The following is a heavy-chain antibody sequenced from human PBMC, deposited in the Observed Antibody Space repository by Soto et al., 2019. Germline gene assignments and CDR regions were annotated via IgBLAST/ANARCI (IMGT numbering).Heavy chain of an antibody. CDR3: ARYRISGSWSKFDY. Sequence: SETQSLTCSVSGLTISSASYYWSWIRQHPGKGLEWVGNIYYNGSTYYSPSLKSRVTVWFDTSKNQFSLRLTSVTAADTAVYYCARYRISGSWSKFDYWGQGTRVTVSS. D-gene: IGHD6-13*01. CDR2: IYYNGST. CDR1: GLTISSASYY. J-gene: IGHJ4*02. V-gene: IGHV4-31*03.